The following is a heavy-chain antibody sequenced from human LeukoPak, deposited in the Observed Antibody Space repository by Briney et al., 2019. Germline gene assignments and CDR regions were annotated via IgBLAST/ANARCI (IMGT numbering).Heavy chain of an antibody. Sequence: HPGGSLRLSCAASGFSVSSNYMSWVRQAPGKGLEWVSVTYSGGTTYYAYSVKDRFTISKDNSRNTLYLQMNSLRAEDTAVYYCARGRVFGVLFDAFDIWGQGTMVTVSS. J-gene: IGHJ3*02. CDR3: ARGRVFGVLFDAFDI. CDR1: GFSVSSNY. V-gene: IGHV3-53*01. D-gene: IGHD3-3*01. CDR2: TYSGGTT.